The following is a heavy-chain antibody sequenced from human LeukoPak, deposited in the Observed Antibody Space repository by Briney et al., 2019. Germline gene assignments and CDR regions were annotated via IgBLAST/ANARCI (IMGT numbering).Heavy chain of an antibody. CDR3: ARVRRGFLGYCSSTSCYVDY. V-gene: IGHV1-8*01. CDR1: GYAFTSYD. J-gene: IGHJ4*02. D-gene: IGHD2-2*01. CDR2: VNPNSGNT. Sequence: EASVKVSCKASGYAFTSYDINWVRQATGQGLEWMGWVNPNSGNTGYAQKFQGRVTMTRNTSISTAYMELSSLRSEDTAVYYCARVRRGFLGYCSSTSCYVDYWGQGTLVTVSS.